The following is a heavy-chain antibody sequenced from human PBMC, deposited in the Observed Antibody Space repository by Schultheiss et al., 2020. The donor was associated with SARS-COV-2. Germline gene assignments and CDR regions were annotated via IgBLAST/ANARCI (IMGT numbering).Heavy chain of an antibody. CDR3: AKDLGVGNWFDP. J-gene: IGHJ5*02. V-gene: IGHV3-23*01. CDR1: GFTFSSYA. CDR2: ISGSGGST. D-gene: IGHD2-21*01. Sequence: GGSLRLSCAASGFTFSSYAMHWVRQAPGKGLEWVSAISGSGGSTYYADSVKGRFTISRDNSKNTLYLQMNSLRAEDTAVYYCAKDLGVGNWFDPWGQGTLVTVSS.